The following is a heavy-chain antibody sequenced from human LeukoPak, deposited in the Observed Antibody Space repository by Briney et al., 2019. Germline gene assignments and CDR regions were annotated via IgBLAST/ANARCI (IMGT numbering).Heavy chain of an antibody. D-gene: IGHD4-17*01. J-gene: IGHJ5*02. CDR1: DGSSSSSY. CDR2: IYYSGST. Sequence: SETLSLTCTVPDGSSSSSYWSWIRQPPGKGLEWIGSIYYSGSTNYNPCLKSRVTISVDTSKNQFSLKLSSVTAADTAVYYCARDHGDYLKWFDPWGQGTLVTVSS. V-gene: IGHV4-59*01. CDR3: ARDHGDYLKWFDP.